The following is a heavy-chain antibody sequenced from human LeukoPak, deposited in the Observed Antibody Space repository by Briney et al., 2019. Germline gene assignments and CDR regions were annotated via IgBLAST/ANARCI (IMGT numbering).Heavy chain of an antibody. Sequence: GSLRLSCTTSGFTFGDYTISWVRQAPGKGLEWVSVIYSDGSTYYADSVKGRFTFSRDISKNTLYLQMNSLRAEDTAVYYCAGDPSYGDWGQGTLVTVSS. J-gene: IGHJ4*02. V-gene: IGHV3-66*01. CDR2: IYSDGST. CDR3: AGDPSYGD. D-gene: IGHD4/OR15-4a*01. CDR1: GFTFGDYT.